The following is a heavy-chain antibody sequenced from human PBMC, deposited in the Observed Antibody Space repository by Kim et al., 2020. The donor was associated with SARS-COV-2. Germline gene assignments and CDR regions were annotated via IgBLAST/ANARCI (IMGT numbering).Heavy chain of an antibody. V-gene: IGHV2-5*01. Sequence: SGPTLVNPTQTLTLTCSFSGFSLTPDRLVGVTWVRQPPGKALEWLALIYGNDEKRNTPSLKSRLTIAKDTTENRVVLTLTNVDPVDTGTDYCAHDSPGLYGFNVWGQGTTVTVSS. CDR1: GFSLTPDRLVG. CDR2: IYGNDEK. CDR3: AHDSPGLYGFNV. J-gene: IGHJ6*02. D-gene: IGHD2-8*01.